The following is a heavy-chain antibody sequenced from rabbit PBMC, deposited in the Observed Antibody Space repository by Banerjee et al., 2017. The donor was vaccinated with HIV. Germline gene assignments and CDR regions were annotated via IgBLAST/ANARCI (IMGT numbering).Heavy chain of an antibody. CDR1: GFSFSNKYV. Sequence: QSLEESGGDLVKPEGSLTLTCTASGFSFSNKYVMCWVRQAPGKGLEWIACINTSSGNTVYATWAKGRFTISRTSSTTVTLQMTSLTAADTATYFCARSYGDSGYSSYYLWGQGTLVTVS. CDR3: ARSYGDSGYSSYYL. V-gene: IGHV1S40*01. D-gene: IGHD1-1*01. CDR2: INTSSGNT. J-gene: IGHJ4*01.